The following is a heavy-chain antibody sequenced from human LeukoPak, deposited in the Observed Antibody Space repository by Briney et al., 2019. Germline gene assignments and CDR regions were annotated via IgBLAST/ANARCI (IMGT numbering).Heavy chain of an antibody. CDR1: GGSFSGYY. D-gene: IGHD3-10*01. Sequence: SETLSLTCAVYGGSFSGYYWSWIRQPPGKGLEWIGEINHSGSTNYNPSLKSRVTISVDTSKNQFSLKLSSVTAADTAVYYCARRYYGSGSYYSYWGQGTLVTVS. V-gene: IGHV4-34*01. J-gene: IGHJ4*02. CDR2: INHSGST. CDR3: ARRYYGSGSYYSY.